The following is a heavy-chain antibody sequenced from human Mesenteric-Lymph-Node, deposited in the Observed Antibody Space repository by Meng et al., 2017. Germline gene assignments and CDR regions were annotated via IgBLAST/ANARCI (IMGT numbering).Heavy chain of an antibody. CDR2: IYNSGST. V-gene: IGHV4-30-4*01. CDR1: GASVDSGSYH. J-gene: IGHJ2*01. CDR3: ARGQKGYFDL. Sequence: QVQLQESGPGLVKPSETLAITCTVSGASVDSGSYHWSWVRQPPGKGLEWSGHIYNSGSTYYNPSLKSRITILVDTSKNQFSLKLSSVTAADTAVYYCARGQKGYFDLWGRGTLVTVSS.